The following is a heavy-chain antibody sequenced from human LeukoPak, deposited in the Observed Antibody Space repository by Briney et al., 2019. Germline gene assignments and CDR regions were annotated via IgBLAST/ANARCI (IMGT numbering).Heavy chain of an antibody. CDR3: ARVEYSYDYSGRGTGDRVDAFDI. CDR1: GFTFRDYS. Sequence: PGGSLRLSCAASGFTFRDYSMSWIRQAPGKGLEWISYISSSASTIDYLDSLKGRFTISRDNAENSLYLQMNSLMSEVTAVYYCARVEYSYDYSGRGTGDRVDAFDIWGQGTLVGVSS. J-gene: IGHJ3*02. V-gene: IGHV3-11*01. CDR2: ISSSASTI. D-gene: IGHD5-18*01.